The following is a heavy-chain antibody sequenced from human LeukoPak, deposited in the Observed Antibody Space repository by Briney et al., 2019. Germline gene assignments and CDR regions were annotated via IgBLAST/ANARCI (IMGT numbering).Heavy chain of an antibody. Sequence: GGSLRLSCAASGFTFSTYSMNWVRQAPGKGLEWVSSITSSRIYIYYADSVKGRFTISRDNAKNTLYLQMNSLRAEDTAVYYCASGSLAWGQGTLVTVSS. V-gene: IGHV3-21*01. CDR1: GFTFSTYS. CDR3: ASGSLA. J-gene: IGHJ5*02. CDR2: ITSSRIYI.